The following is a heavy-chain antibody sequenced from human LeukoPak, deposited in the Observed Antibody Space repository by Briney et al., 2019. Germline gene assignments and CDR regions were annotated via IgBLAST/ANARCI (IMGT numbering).Heavy chain of an antibody. J-gene: IGHJ4*02. Sequence: RPSETLSLTCAVYGGSFSGYYWSWIRQPPGKGLEWIGEINDSGSTNYNPSLKSRVTISVDTSKNQFSLKLSSVTAADTAVYYCARDAGYCSSTSCYLDYWGQGTLVTVSS. CDR3: ARDAGYCSSTSCYLDY. D-gene: IGHD2-2*01. CDR1: GGSFSGYY. V-gene: IGHV4-34*01. CDR2: INDSGST.